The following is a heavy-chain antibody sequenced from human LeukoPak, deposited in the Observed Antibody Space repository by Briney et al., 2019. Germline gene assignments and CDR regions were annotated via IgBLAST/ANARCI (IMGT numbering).Heavy chain of an antibody. Sequence: PGGSLRLSCAASGFTFSSYEMNWVRQAPGKGLEWVSYISSSGSSIYYADSVKGRFTISRDNAKNSQYLQMNSLRAEDTAVYYCARATVGSDYWGQGTLVTVSS. CDR3: ARATVGSDY. J-gene: IGHJ4*02. V-gene: IGHV3-48*03. CDR1: GFTFSSYE. CDR2: ISSSGSSI. D-gene: IGHD2-2*03.